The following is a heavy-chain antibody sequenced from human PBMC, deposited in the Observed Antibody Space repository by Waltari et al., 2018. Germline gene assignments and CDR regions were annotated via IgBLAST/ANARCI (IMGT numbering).Heavy chain of an antibody. Sequence: QVQLQQWGAGLLKPSETLSPTCAVYGGSFSGYYWSWIRPPPGKGLEWIGEINHSGSTNYNPSLKSRVTISVDTSKNQFSLKLSSVTAADTAVYYCAREGYDILTGYLALYWGQGTLVTVSS. V-gene: IGHV4-34*01. J-gene: IGHJ4*02. CDR1: GGSFSGYY. CDR3: AREGYDILTGYLALY. CDR2: INHSGST. D-gene: IGHD3-9*01.